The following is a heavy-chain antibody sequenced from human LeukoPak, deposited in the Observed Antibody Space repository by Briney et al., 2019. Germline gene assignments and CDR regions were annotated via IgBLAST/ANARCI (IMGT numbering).Heavy chain of an antibody. J-gene: IGHJ5*02. V-gene: IGHV4-39*07. Sequence: SETLSLTCTVSGGSNSSSSYYWGWIRQPPGKGLEWIGSIYYSGSTYYNPSLKSRVTISVDTSKNQFSLKLSSVTAADTAVYYCARETIVVVVAATWDWFDPWGQGTLVTVSS. D-gene: IGHD2-15*01. CDR3: ARETIVVVVAATWDWFDP. CDR1: GGSNSSSSYY. CDR2: IYYSGST.